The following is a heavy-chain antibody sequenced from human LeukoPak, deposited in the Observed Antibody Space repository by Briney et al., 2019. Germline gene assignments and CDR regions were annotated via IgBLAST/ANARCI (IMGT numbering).Heavy chain of an antibody. CDR1: GGSNSSYY. CDR2: LYTSGRT. V-gene: IGHV4-4*07. J-gene: IGHJ4*02. CDR3: AGGTSSWYRTTPRVY. Sequence: SETLSRTGTVYGGSNSSYYWGWLRQPAGKGLVWLGSLYTSGRTNYNPSLKSRVNSSVDKAKSHFSLKLSSEPAADTAVDYCAGGTSSWYRTTPRVYWGQGTLVTVSS. D-gene: IGHD6-13*01.